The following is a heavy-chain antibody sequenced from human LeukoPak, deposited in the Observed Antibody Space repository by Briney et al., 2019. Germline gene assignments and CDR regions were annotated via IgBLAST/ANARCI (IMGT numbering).Heavy chain of an antibody. CDR3: ASKNFWSGQSDY. D-gene: IGHD3-3*01. Sequence: SETLSLTCTVSGGSISSYYWSWIRQPPGKGLEWIGYIYTSGSTNYNPSLKSRVTISVDTSKNQFSLKLSSVTAADTAVYYCASKNFWSGQSDYWGQGTLVTVSS. CDR1: GGSISSYY. V-gene: IGHV4-4*09. CDR2: IYTSGST. J-gene: IGHJ4*02.